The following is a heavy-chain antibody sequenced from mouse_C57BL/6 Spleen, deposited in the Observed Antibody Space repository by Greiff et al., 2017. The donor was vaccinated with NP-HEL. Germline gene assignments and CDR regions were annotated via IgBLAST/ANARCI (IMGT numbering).Heavy chain of an antibody. V-gene: IGHV1-76*01. J-gene: IGHJ2*01. CDR3: ARDPDFDY. Sequence: QVQLQQSGAELVRPGASVKLSCKASGYTFTDYYINWVKQRPGQGLEWIARIYPGSGNTYYNEKFKGKATLTAEKSTSTAYMQLSSLTSEDSAVYFCARDPDFDYWGQGTTLTVSS. CDR1: GYTFTDYY. CDR2: IYPGSGNT.